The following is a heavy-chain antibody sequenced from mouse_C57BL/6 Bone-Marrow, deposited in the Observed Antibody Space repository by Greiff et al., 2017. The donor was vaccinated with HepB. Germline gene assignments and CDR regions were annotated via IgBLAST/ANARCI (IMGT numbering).Heavy chain of an antibody. CDR1: GYTFTSYG. CDR3: ARVPTVVAGD. CDR2: IDPSDSYT. Sequence: QVQLQQPGAELVMPGASVKLSCKASGYTFTSYGMHWVKQRPGQGLEWIGEIDPSDSYTNYNQKFKGKSTLTVDKSSSTAYMQLSSLTSEDSAVYYCARVPTVVAGDWGTGTTVSV. J-gene: IGHJ2*01. V-gene: IGHV1-69*01. D-gene: IGHD1-1*01.